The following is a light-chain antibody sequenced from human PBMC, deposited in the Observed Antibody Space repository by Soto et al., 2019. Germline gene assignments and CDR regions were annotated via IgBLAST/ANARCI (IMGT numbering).Light chain of an antibody. CDR1: SSNIGSNY. CDR3: AAWDDLLSGWV. J-gene: IGLJ3*02. V-gene: IGLV1-47*01. Sequence: QSVLTQPPSASGTPGQRVTISCSGSSSNIGSNYVYWYQQLPGTAPKLLIYRNNQRPSGVPDRFSGSKSGTSASLAISGLRSEDEADYYCAAWDDLLSGWVFGGGTKLTVL. CDR2: RNN.